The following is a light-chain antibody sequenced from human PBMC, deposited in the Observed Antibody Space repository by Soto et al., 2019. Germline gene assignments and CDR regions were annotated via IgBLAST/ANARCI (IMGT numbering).Light chain of an antibody. CDR3: QSYDSRLSGLYV. Sequence: QSVLTQPPSASGAPWQRVTISCTGXSSTIGAGYDVHWYQQLPGTAPKLLIYGNSNRPSGVPDRFSGSKSGTSASLAITGLQAEDEADYYCQSYDSRLSGLYVFGTGTKVTVL. V-gene: IGLV1-40*01. CDR2: GNS. CDR1: SSTIGAGYD. J-gene: IGLJ1*01.